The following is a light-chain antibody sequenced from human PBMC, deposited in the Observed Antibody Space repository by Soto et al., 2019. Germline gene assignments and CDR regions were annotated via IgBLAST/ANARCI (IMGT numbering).Light chain of an antibody. CDR1: QSISSW. J-gene: IGKJ5*01. Sequence: DIQMTQSPSTLSASVGDRVTITCRASQSISSWLAWYQQKPGKAPKLLIYKASSLESGVPSRFSGSGSGTEFTLTVSSLQPDDLATYYYQQYNSYSPITFGQSTRLEIK. V-gene: IGKV1-5*03. CDR3: QQYNSYSPIT. CDR2: KAS.